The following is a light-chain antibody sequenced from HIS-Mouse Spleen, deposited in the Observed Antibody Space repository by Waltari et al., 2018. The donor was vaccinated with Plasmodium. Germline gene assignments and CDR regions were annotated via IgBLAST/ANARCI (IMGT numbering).Light chain of an antibody. V-gene: IGLV3-10*01. CDR3: YSTDSSGNHRV. J-gene: IGLJ3*02. CDR1: ALPKKY. CDR2: EDS. Sequence: SYELTQPPSVSVSPGQTARITCPGDALPKKYAYWYQQKSGQAPVLVIYEDSKRPSGIPERFSGARSGSIATLTISGAQVEDEADYYCYSTDSSGNHRVFGGGTKLTVL.